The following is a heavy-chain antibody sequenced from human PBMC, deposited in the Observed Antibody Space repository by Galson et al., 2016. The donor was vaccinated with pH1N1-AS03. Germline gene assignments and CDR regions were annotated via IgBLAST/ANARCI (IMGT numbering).Heavy chain of an antibody. CDR1: GASISSFSYY. Sequence: ETLSLTCSVSGASISSFSYYWGWIRQPPGQGLEWIGSIYYTASTYYNPSLKSRVTMSVDTSNNQFSLRVSSVTAADTAVYYGARHRGFDKNDAFDMWGQGTMVIVSS. CDR3: ARHRGFDKNDAFDM. J-gene: IGHJ3*02. D-gene: IGHD3-10*01. V-gene: IGHV4-39*07. CDR2: IYYTAST.